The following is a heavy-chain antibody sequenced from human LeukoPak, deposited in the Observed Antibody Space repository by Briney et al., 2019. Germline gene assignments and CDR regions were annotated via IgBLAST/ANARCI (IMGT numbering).Heavy chain of an antibody. CDR1: GGSISTYY. J-gene: IGHJ3*02. CDR3: TRGGVVGATNAFDI. CDR2: IYYSGST. V-gene: IGHV4-59*01. Sequence: PSGTLSLTCTVSGGSISTYYWSWIRQPPGKGLEWIGYIYYSGSTNYDPSLKSRVTISVDTSKNEFSLKLTSVTAADTAVYYCTRGGVVGATNAFDIWGQGTIVTVSS. D-gene: IGHD1-26*01.